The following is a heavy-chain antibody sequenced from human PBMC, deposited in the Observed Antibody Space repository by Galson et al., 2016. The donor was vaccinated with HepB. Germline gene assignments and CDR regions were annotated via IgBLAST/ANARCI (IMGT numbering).Heavy chain of an antibody. J-gene: IGHJ6*02. CDR2: IGGSGGSA. Sequence: SLRLSCAASGYTFSSYAMSWVRQAPGKGLEWVSGIGGSGGSAYYADSVKGRFTISRDNSKNTLYLQMNSLRAEDTAVYYCAKYQAGGHPPRFYGMDVWGQGTTVTVSS. V-gene: IGHV3-23*01. CDR3: AKYQAGGHPPRFYGMDV. D-gene: IGHD1-26*01. CDR1: GYTFSSYA.